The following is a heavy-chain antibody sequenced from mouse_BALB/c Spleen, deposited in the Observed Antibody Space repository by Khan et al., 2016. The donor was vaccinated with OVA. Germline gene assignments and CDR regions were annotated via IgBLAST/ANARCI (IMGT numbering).Heavy chain of an antibody. CDR1: GFSLTSYG. Sequence: QVQLKESGPGLVAPSQSLSITCTVSGFSLTSYGVHWVRQPPGKGLEWLGAIRAGGSTNYNSALMSRLSISKENSNSQVFLQMNSLQTEDTAMYYCARREEIWGQGTTLTVSS. J-gene: IGHJ2*01. V-gene: IGHV2-9*02. CDR3: ARREEI. CDR2: IRAGGST.